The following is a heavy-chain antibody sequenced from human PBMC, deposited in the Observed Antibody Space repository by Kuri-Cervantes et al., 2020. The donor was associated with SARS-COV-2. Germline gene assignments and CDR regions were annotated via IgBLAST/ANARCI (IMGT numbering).Heavy chain of an antibody. Sequence: ASVKVSCKASGYTFTSYDINWVRQATGQGLEWMGWMNPNSGNTGYAQKFQSRVTITRNTSISTAYMELSSLRSGDTAVYYCARANVVVPAAMGFDPWGQGTLVTVSS. V-gene: IGHV1-8*03. D-gene: IGHD2-2*01. CDR1: GYTFTSYD. CDR2: MNPNSGNT. J-gene: IGHJ5*02. CDR3: ARANVVVPAAMGFDP.